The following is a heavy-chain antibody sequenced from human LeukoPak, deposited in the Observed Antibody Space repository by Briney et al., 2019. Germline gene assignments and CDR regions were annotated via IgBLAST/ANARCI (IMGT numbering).Heavy chain of an antibody. D-gene: IGHD3-22*01. J-gene: IGHJ5*02. CDR1: GGSFSGYY. V-gene: IGHV4-34*01. CDR3: AKRQYYDSSGYYA. Sequence: PSETLSLTCAVYGGSFSGYYWSWIRQPPGKGLEWIGEINHSGSTNYNPSLKSRVTISVDKSKNQFSLKLSSVTAADTAVYYCAKRQYYDSSGYYAWGQGTLVTVSS. CDR2: INHSGST.